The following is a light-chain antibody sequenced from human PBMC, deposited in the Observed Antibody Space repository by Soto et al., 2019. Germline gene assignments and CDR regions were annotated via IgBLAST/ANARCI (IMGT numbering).Light chain of an antibody. Sequence: EVVLTQSPVTLSLSPGERATLSCRASQSVSSPYLAWYQQKPGQPPRLLIYGASSRATDIPDRFIGSGSGTEFTLTSARLAPEDFAMYYCQQYGSSPFTFGPGNKVDI. CDR2: GAS. CDR1: QSVSSPY. V-gene: IGKV3-20*01. J-gene: IGKJ3*01. CDR3: QQYGSSPFT.